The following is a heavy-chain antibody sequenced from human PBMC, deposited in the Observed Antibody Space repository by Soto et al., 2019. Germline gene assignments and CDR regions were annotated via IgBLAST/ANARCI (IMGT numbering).Heavy chain of an antibody. CDR3: ARLVDYDALAGHFRGAGGFDP. D-gene: IGHD3-9*01. CDR2: SFHSGSA. V-gene: IGHV4-59*01. CDR1: GDSITNSY. Sequence: QVQLQESGPGLVKPSETLSLTCTVSGDSITNSYWCWIRQPPGKVLEWIGYSFHSGSANYNPSLQDRGAISVDTAKSQFSLKLTSMTAADTAVYYCARLVDYDALAGHFRGAGGFDPWGQGTPVTVSS. J-gene: IGHJ5*02.